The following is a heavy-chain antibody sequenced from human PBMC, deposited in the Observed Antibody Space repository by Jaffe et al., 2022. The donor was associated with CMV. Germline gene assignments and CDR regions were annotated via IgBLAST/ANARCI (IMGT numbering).Heavy chain of an antibody. D-gene: IGHD3-10*01. CDR3: AREKTWFGEFAYYYYYMDV. Sequence: QVQLVQSGAEVKKPGASVKVSCKASGYTFTSYAMHWVRQAPGQRLEWMGWINAGNGNTKYSQKFQGRVTITRDTSASTAYMELSSLRSEDTAVYYCAREKTWFGEFAYYYYYMDVWGKGTTVTVSS. CDR1: GYTFTSYA. J-gene: IGHJ6*03. V-gene: IGHV1-3*01. CDR2: INAGNGNT.